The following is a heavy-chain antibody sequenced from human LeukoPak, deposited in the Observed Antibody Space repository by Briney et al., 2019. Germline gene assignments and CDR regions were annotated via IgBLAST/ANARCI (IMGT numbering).Heavy chain of an antibody. J-gene: IGHJ6*02. Sequence: QTGGSLRLSCAVSGFTVSSNYMSWVRQAPGKWLEWVSVIYSGGSTYYADSVKSRFTISRDNSKNTLYLQMNSLRAEDTAVYYCARDKAAAGTPTYYYGMDVWGQGTTVTVSS. CDR1: GFTVSSNY. CDR2: IYSGGST. CDR3: ARDKAAAGTPTYYYGMDV. V-gene: IGHV3-66*01. D-gene: IGHD6-13*01.